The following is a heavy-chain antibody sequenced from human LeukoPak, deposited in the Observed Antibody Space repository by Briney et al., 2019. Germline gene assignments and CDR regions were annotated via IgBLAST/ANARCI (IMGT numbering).Heavy chain of an antibody. Sequence: PGGSLRLSCAASGFTFSSYGMHWVRQAPGKGLEWVAFIRYDGSNKYYADSVKGRFTIARDNSKNTLYLQMNSLRAEDTAVYYCAKDGIAVAGLGYWGQGTLVTVSS. CDR3: AKDGIAVAGLGY. D-gene: IGHD6-19*01. CDR1: GFTFSSYG. CDR2: IRYDGSNK. V-gene: IGHV3-30*02. J-gene: IGHJ4*02.